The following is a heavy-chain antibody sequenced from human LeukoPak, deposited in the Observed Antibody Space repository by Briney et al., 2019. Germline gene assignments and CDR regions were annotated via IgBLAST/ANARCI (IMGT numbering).Heavy chain of an antibody. CDR2: ISGSGGST. J-gene: IGHJ6*03. Sequence: KPGGSLRLSCAASGFTFSSYAMSWVRQAPGKGLERVSAISGSGGSTYYADSVKGRFTISRDNSKNTLYLQMNSLRAEDTAVYYCAKGAAALDYYYYYMDVWGKGTTVTVSS. D-gene: IGHD6-13*01. CDR1: GFTFSSYA. CDR3: AKGAAALDYYYYYMDV. V-gene: IGHV3-23*01.